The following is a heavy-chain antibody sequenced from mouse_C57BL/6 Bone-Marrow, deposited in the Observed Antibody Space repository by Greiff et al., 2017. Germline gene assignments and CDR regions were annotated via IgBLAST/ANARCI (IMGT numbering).Heavy chain of an antibody. D-gene: IGHD3-2*02. Sequence: EVQVVESEGGLVQPGSSMKLSCTASGFTFSDYYMAWVRQVPEKGLEWVANINYDGSSTYYLDSLKSRFIISRDNAKNILYLQMSSLKSEDTATYYCARELRLHFDYWGQGTTLTVSS. CDR2: INYDGSST. CDR3: ARELRLHFDY. J-gene: IGHJ2*01. CDR1: GFTFSDYY. V-gene: IGHV5-16*01.